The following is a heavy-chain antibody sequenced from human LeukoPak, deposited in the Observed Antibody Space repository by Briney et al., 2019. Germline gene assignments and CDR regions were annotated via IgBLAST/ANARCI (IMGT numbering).Heavy chain of an antibody. CDR3: ATYSGAHHKTFDD. V-gene: IGHV3-7*03. D-gene: IGHD1-26*01. CDR2: IKQDESEK. Sequence: PGGSLRLSCAASGFSVSRYWMSWVRQAPGGGLEWVANIKQDESEKDYVDSVRGRFTISRDNAKNSLYLQMNSLRAEDTALYYCATYSGAHHKTFDDWGQGTLVTVSS. CDR1: GFSVSRYW. J-gene: IGHJ4*02.